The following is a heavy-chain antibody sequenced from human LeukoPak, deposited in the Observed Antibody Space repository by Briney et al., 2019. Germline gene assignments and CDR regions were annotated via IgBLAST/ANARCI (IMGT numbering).Heavy chain of an antibody. J-gene: IGHJ4*02. D-gene: IGHD6-13*01. CDR2: IYHTGST. Sequence: SETLSPTCTVSGGSIKSYYWSWIRQPPEKGLEWIGYIYHTGSTKYNPSLKSRVTMSVDTSKNQFSLKLSSVTAADTAVYYCATNLGPGYSSSWYGYWGQGTLVTVSS. CDR1: GGSIKSYY. CDR3: ATNLGPGYSSSWYGY. V-gene: IGHV4-59*01.